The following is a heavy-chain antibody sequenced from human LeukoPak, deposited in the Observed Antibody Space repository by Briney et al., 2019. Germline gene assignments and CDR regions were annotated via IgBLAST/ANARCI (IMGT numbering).Heavy chain of an antibody. D-gene: IGHD2-15*01. V-gene: IGHV3-21*04. Sequence: GGSLRLSCAASGFTFSSYSMNWVRQAPGKGLEWVSSINSRGNYIYYSDSLKGRFTISRDNAKNSLYLQMNSLRAEDTAVYYCAREPYCSGGSCYLTHWYFDLWGRGTLVTVSS. CDR2: INSRGNYI. J-gene: IGHJ2*01. CDR3: AREPYCSGGSCYLTHWYFDL. CDR1: GFTFSSYS.